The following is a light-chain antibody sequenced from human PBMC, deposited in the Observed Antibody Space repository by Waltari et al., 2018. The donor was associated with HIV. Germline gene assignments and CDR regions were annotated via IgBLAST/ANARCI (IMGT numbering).Light chain of an antibody. J-gene: IGKJ3*01. Sequence: DIQSTQSPSFLSASVGGRHTLTCRASQGISNYLAWYQQKAGKAPKLLIFAASTLQSGVPSRFSGSGSGTDFALTISSLQPEDFATYYCQQLDGYPFTFGPGTKVDIK. CDR2: AAS. CDR3: QQLDGYPFT. CDR1: QGISNY. V-gene: IGKV1-9*01.